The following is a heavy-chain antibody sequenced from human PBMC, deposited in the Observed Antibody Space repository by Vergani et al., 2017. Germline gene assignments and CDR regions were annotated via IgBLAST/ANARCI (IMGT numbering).Heavy chain of an antibody. D-gene: IGHD3-22*01. CDR1: GYSFTNYW. V-gene: IGHV5-51*01. CDR3: ARLYGRDSSGSKYFDY. J-gene: IGHJ4*02. CDR2: IHPADSHT. Sequence: EVQLVQSGAEVKKPGESLKISCQISGYSFTNYWIGWVRQMPGKGLEWMGIIHPADSHTRYSPSFQGQVTISVDKSISTAYLQRSSLRASDSAMYYCARLYGRDSSGSKYFDYWGQGTLVTVSS.